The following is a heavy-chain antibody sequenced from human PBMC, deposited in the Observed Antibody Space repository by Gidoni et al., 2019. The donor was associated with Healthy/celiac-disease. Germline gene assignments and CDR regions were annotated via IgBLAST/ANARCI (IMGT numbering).Heavy chain of an antibody. V-gene: IGHV3-33*01. Sequence: QVQLVESGGGVVKPGRSLILSCAASGFTFSCCGLHWVRQDPGRGLEWVAVIWYDGSNKYYADSVKGRFTISRDNSKNTLYLQMNSLRAEDTAVYYCARDGGPGGDGYNLDYYYYMDVWGKGTTVTVSS. D-gene: IGHD5-12*01. CDR3: ARDGGPGGDGYNLDYYYYMDV. CDR2: IWYDGSNK. CDR1: GFTFSCCG. J-gene: IGHJ6*03.